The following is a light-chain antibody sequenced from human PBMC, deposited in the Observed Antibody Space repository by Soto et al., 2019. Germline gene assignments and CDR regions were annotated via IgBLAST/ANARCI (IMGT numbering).Light chain of an antibody. CDR3: LQHNTYPRT. CDR2: GIS. Sequence: DIQMTQSLSSLSASVGDRVTITCRASQGIGNELGWYQQKPGKAPKRLIYGISALQSGVPSRFSGSGSGTEFTLTIRSLQPEDFATYYCLQHNTYPRTFGQGTKVDIK. V-gene: IGKV1-17*01. CDR1: QGIGNE. J-gene: IGKJ1*01.